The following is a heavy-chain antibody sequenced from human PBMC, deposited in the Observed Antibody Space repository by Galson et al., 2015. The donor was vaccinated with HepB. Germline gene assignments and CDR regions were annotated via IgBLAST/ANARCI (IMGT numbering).Heavy chain of an antibody. D-gene: IGHD2-21*02. J-gene: IGHJ4*02. CDR3: ARGVTS. Sequence: SVKVSCKASGYSFTSYGISWARQAPGQGLEWMGWISTTNDNTYYVQKFQGRITMTADTSTSTAYMELRSLRSDDTAVYYCARGVTSWGQGTLVTVSS. CDR1: GYSFTSYG. V-gene: IGHV1-18*01. CDR2: ISTTNDNT.